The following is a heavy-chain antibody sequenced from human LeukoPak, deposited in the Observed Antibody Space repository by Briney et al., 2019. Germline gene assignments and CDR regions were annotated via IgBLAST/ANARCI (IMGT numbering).Heavy chain of an antibody. J-gene: IGHJ4*02. V-gene: IGHV1-2*02. D-gene: IGHD6-19*01. CDR1: GYTFTGYY. CDR3: ARVPPGIAVADFFDY. Sequence: ASVKVSCKASGYTFTGYYMHWVRQAPGQGLEWMGWINPNSGGTNYAQKFQGRVTMTRDTSISTAYMELSRLRSDDTAVYYCARVPPGIAVADFFDYWGQGTLVTVSS. CDR2: INPNSGGT.